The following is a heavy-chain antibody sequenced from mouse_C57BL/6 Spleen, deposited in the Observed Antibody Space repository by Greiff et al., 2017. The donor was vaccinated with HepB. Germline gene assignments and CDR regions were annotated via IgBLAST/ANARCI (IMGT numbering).Heavy chain of an antibody. V-gene: IGHV1-19*01. Sequence: EVQLQQSGPVLVKPGASVKMSCKASGYTFTDYYMNWVKQSHGKSLEWIGVINPYNGGTSYNQKFKGKATLTVDKSSSTAYMELNSLTSEDSAVYYGAREWGYDYDGPDAMDYWGQGTSVTVSS. CDR2: INPYNGGT. D-gene: IGHD2-4*01. J-gene: IGHJ4*01. CDR3: AREWGYDYDGPDAMDY. CDR1: GYTFTDYY.